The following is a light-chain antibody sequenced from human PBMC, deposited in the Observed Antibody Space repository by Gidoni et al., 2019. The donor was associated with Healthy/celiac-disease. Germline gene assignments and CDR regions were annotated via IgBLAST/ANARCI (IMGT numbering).Light chain of an antibody. Sequence: VMTQSPLSLPVTPGEPASISCRSSQSPLHSNGYDYLDWYLQKPGQSPQLLIYLGSNRASGVPDRFSGSGSGTDFTLKISRVEAEDVGIYYCMQALQTPITFGQGTRLDIK. CDR1: QSPLHSNGYDY. V-gene: IGKV2-28*01. CDR2: LGS. J-gene: IGKJ5*01. CDR3: MQALQTPIT.